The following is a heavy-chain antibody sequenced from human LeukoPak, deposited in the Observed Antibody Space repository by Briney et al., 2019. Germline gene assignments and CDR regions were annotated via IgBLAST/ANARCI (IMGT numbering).Heavy chain of an antibody. D-gene: IGHD5-18*01. CDR1: GGSFSGYY. V-gene: IGHV4-34*01. Sequence: SETLSLTCAVYGGSFSGYYWSWLRQPPGKGLEWIGEINHSGRTNYNPSLKSRVTISVDTSKNQFSLELTSVTAADTAVYYCASAMVTFDYWGQGTLVTVSS. CDR2: INHSGRT. J-gene: IGHJ4*02. CDR3: ASAMVTFDY.